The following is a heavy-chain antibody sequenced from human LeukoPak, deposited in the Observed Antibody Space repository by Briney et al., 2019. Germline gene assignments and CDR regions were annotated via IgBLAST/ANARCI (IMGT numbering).Heavy chain of an antibody. D-gene: IGHD6-13*01. V-gene: IGHV4-59*01. Sequence: PSETLSLTCTVSGGSISSYYWSRIRQPPGKGLEWIGYIYYSGSTNYNPSLKSRVTISVDTSKNQFSLKLSSVTAADTAVYYCASITAAGTNYWGQGTLVTVSS. J-gene: IGHJ4*02. CDR2: IYYSGST. CDR3: ASITAAGTNY. CDR1: GGSISSYY.